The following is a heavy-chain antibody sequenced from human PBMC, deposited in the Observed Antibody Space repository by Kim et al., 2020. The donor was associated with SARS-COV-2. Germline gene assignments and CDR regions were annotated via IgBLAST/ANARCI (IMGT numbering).Heavy chain of an antibody. J-gene: IGHJ4*02. Sequence: SETLSLTCAVYGGSFSGYYWSWIRQPPGKGLEWIGEINHSGSTNYNPSLKSRVTISVDTSKNQFSLKLSSVTAADTAVYYCARAGGNLGYCSGGSCNTVDYWGQGTLVTVSS. CDR2: INHSGST. V-gene: IGHV4-34*01. CDR1: GGSFSGYY. CDR3: ARAGGNLGYCSGGSCNTVDY. D-gene: IGHD2-15*01.